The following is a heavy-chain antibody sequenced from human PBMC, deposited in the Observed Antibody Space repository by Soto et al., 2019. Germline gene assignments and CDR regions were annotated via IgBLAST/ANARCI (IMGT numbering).Heavy chain of an antibody. J-gene: IGHJ5*01. D-gene: IGHD1-26*01. CDR2: INAANGAT. CDR1: GYTFTNNF. CDR3: ARGSGSSWFDS. Sequence: GASVKVSYKASGYTFTNNFIHWVRQAPGQSLEWMGWINAANGATKSSQKFQDRVTLTRDTSASTAYMEVSSLRSEDTAVYYCARGSGSSWFDSWGQGTLVTVSS. V-gene: IGHV1-3*01.